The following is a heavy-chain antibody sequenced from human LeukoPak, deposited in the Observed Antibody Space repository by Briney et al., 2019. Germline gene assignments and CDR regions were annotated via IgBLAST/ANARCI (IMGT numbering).Heavy chain of an antibody. Sequence: GGSLRLSCAASGFSNYAMAWVRQAPGKGLEWVSAISGDGSATYYGNSVKGRFTISRDNAKNTLFLQMDSLRAEDTALYYCVRSLRSADFWGQGTLVTVSS. CDR1: GFSNYA. CDR3: VRSLRSADF. J-gene: IGHJ4*02. V-gene: IGHV3-23*01. CDR2: ISGDGSAT.